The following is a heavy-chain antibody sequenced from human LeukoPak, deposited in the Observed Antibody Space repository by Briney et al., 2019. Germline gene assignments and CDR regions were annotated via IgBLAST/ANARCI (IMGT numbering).Heavy chain of an antibody. CDR3: ARGVRGTDLMNY. CDR1: GFTFSSYG. CDR2: INSDGSST. J-gene: IGHJ4*02. D-gene: IGHD2-8*01. V-gene: IGHV3-74*01. Sequence: PGGSLRLSCAASGFTFSSYGMHWVRQAPGKGLVWVSRINSDGSSTSYADSVKGRFTISRDNAKNTLYLQMNSLRAEDTAVYYCARGVRGTDLMNYWGQGTLVTVSS.